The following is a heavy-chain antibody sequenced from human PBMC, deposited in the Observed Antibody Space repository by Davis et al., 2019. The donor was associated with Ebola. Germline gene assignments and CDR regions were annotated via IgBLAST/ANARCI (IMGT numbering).Heavy chain of an antibody. CDR3: ARDGMIANDAFDI. V-gene: IGHV4-4*02. D-gene: IGHD3-22*01. CDR2: IYHSGST. Sequence: PSETLSLTCAVSGAPTSRSNWWLWLRHPPGKGLEWIGEIYHSGSTNYNPSLKSRVTISVDKSKNQFSLKLSSVTAADTAVYYCARDGMIANDAFDIWGQGTTVTVSS. CDR1: GAPTSRSNW. J-gene: IGHJ3*02.